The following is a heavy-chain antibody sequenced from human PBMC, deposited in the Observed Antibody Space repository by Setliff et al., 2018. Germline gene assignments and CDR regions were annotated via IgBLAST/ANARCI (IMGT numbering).Heavy chain of an antibody. Sequence: GGSLRLSCAASGFSFSSYAMNWVRQAPGKGLEWVSVIYTGEDTTYYADSVKGRFTVSRDNAKNTLYLQMNSLRAEDTAVYYCARDGHNVYYFDYWGLGTLVTVSS. CDR3: ARDGHNVYYFDY. D-gene: IGHD1-1*01. CDR1: GFSFSSYA. V-gene: IGHV3-23*03. J-gene: IGHJ4*02. CDR2: IYTGEDTT.